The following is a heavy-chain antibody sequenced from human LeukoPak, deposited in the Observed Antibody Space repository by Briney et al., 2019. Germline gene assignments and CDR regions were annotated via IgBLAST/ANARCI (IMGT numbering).Heavy chain of an antibody. Sequence: GRSLRLSCAASGFTFSSYGMHWVRQAPGKGLEWVAVISYDGSNKYYADSVKGRFTISRDNSKNTLYLQMNSLRVEDTAVYYCARGRITSSWYYFDYWGQGALVTVSS. D-gene: IGHD6-13*01. J-gene: IGHJ4*02. CDR3: ARGRITSSWYYFDY. CDR2: ISYDGSNK. CDR1: GFTFSSYG. V-gene: IGHV3-30*03.